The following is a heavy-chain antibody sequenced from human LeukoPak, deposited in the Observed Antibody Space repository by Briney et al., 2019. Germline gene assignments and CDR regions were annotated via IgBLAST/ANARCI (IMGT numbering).Heavy chain of an antibody. D-gene: IGHD6-6*01. CDR2: INHSGST. CDR3: ARGRPPLIAARPFDY. CDR1: GGSFSGYY. Sequence: SETLSLTCAVYGGSFSGYYWSWIRQPPGKRPEWIGEINHSGSTNYNPSLKSRVTISVDTSKNQFSLKLSSVTAADTAVYYCARGRPPLIAARPFDYWGQGTLVTVSS. J-gene: IGHJ4*02. V-gene: IGHV4-34*01.